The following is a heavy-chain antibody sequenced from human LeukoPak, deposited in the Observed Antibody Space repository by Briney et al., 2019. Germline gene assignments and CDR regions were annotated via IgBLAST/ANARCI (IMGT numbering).Heavy chain of an antibody. Sequence: GGSLRLSCAASGFPFSNYWMAWVRQAPGKGLEWVANIKPDGSEKYYVGSVKGRFTISRDNAKNSLYLQMNNLRAEDTAVYYCARAGHYYFAYWGQGTLVTVSS. V-gene: IGHV3-7*01. CDR1: GFPFSNYW. J-gene: IGHJ4*02. CDR3: ARAGHYYFAY. CDR2: IKPDGSEK. D-gene: IGHD2-21*02.